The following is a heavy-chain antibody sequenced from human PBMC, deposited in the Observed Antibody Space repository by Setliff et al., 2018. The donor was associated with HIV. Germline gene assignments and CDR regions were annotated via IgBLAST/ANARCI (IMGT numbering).Heavy chain of an antibody. CDR2: IYYSGST. CDR3: ARQQTALFVDY. J-gene: IGHJ4*02. D-gene: IGHD2-21*02. CDR1: GDSISSSSFY. Sequence: SETLSLTCTVSGDSISSSSFYWGWIRQPPGKGLECIGTIYYSGSTHYNPSLKSRVTMSVDTSKNQFSLKLTSVTAADMALYYCARQQTALFVDYWGQGTLVTVCS. V-gene: IGHV4-39*01.